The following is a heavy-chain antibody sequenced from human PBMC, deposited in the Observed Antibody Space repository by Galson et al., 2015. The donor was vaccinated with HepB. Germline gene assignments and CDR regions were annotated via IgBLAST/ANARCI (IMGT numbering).Heavy chain of an antibody. CDR3: VKPNTYYDFWSGYYLDY. J-gene: IGHJ4*02. V-gene: IGHV3-64D*06. CDR1: GSTFSSYA. Sequence: SLRLSCAASGSTFSSYAMHWVRQAPGKGLEYVSAISSNGGSTYYADSVKGRFTISRDNSKNTLYLQMSSLRAEDTAVYYCVKPNTYYDFWSGYYLDYWGQGTLVTVSS. CDR2: ISSNGGST. D-gene: IGHD3-3*01.